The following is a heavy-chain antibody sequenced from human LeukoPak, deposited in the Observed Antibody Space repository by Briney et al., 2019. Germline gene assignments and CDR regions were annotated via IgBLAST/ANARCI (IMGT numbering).Heavy chain of an antibody. CDR3: AREVEGSSYDF. CDR1: GGSISSHY. CDR2: IYYSGST. J-gene: IGHJ4*02. Sequence: SETLSLTCTVSGGSISSHYWSWIRQPPGKGLEWIGYIYYSGSTNYNPSLKSRVTISVDTSKNQFSLKLNSVTAADTAVYYCAREVEGSSYDFWGQGTLVTVSS. D-gene: IGHD6-19*01. V-gene: IGHV4-59*11.